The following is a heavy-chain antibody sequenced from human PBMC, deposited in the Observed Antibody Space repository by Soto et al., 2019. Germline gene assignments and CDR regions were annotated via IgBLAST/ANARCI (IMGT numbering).Heavy chain of an antibody. V-gene: IGHV1-69*01. Sequence: QVQLVQSGAEVKKPGSSVKVSCKASGGTVSSYAISWVRQAPGQGLEWMGGIIPIFGTAKYAQKLQGRVTITADESTSTAYMELSSLRSEDTAVYYCARDYDILTGSAYYYGMDVWGQGTTVTVSS. CDR3: ARDYDILTGSAYYYGMDV. J-gene: IGHJ6*02. CDR1: GGTVSSYA. D-gene: IGHD3-9*01. CDR2: IIPIFGTA.